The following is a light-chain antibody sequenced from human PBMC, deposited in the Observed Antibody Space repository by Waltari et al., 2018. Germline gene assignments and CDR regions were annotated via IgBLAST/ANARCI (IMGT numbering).Light chain of an antibody. CDR1: QSVLYSSNTKNY. J-gene: IGKJ4*01. CDR2: WAS. Sequence: DIVMTQSPDSLAVSLGARATINCKSTQSVLYSSNTKNYLAWYQQKPGQPPKLLIYWASTRESGVPDRFSGSGSGTAFSLTISSLQAEDVAVYYCQQYYSTPPTFGGGTKVEIK. V-gene: IGKV4-1*01. CDR3: QQYYSTPPT.